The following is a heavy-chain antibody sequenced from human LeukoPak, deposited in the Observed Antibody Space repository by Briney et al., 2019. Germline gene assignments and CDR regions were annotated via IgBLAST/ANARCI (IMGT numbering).Heavy chain of an antibody. V-gene: IGHV3-23*01. D-gene: IGHD6-19*01. Sequence: PGGSLRLSCAASGFTFTSYSMSWVRQAPGKGLEWVSGTSDRGDYTYYADSVKGRFTISRDNSKNTLYLQMNSLRAEDTAVYYCAKSQWLVRGYFQHWGQGTLVTVSS. CDR3: AKSQWLVRGYFQH. CDR1: GFTFTSYS. J-gene: IGHJ1*01. CDR2: TSDRGDYT.